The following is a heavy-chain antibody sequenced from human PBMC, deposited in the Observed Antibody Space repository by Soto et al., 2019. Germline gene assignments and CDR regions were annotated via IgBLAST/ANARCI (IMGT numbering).Heavy chain of an antibody. V-gene: IGHV4-34*01. D-gene: IGHD2-8*02. CDR1: GGSFSAYD. CDR2: INHSGST. J-gene: IGHJ4*02. Sequence: QVQLQQWGAGLLKPSETLSLTCAVYGGSFSAYDWTWIRQPPGTGLEWKGEINHSGSTNYNPALKCRVHISVDTSKNQFSLKLVSVTAAATAVYYCARDKITGLCDYWGQGTLVTVSS. CDR3: ARDKITGLCDY.